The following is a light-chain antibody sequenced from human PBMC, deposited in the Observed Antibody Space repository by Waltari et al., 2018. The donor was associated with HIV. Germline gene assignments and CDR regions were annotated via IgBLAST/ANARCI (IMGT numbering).Light chain of an antibody. CDR3: QQCYGAPLT. CDR1: QYISSY. V-gene: IGKV1-NL1*01. CDR2: GAC. J-gene: IGKJ4*01. Sequence: DIQMTQSPSSLSASVGDTVTITCRASQYISSYVYWFQQKPGKAPNLLLHGACRLQSGVPSRFSGSGSGTDYTLTISSLQAEDFATYFCQQCYGAPLTFGGGTRVEI.